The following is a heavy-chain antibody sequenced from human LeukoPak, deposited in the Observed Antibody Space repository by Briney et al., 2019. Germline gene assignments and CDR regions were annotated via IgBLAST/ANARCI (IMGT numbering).Heavy chain of an antibody. CDR3: ASSPSIAAAGRYYGMDV. D-gene: IGHD6-13*01. CDR1: GGSFSGYY. Sequence: SETLSLTCAVYGGSFSGYYWSWIRQPPGKGLEWIGEINHSGSTNCNPSLKSRVTISVDTSKNQFSLKLSSVTAADTAVYYCASSPSIAAAGRYYGMDVWGQGTTVTVSS. CDR2: INHSGST. V-gene: IGHV4-34*01. J-gene: IGHJ6*02.